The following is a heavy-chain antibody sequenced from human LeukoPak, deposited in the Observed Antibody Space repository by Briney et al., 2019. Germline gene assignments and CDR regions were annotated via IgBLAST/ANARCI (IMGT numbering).Heavy chain of an antibody. CDR2: INPNSGGT. V-gene: IGHV1-2*02. CDR1: GYTFTGYY. D-gene: IGHD5-18*01. CDR3: ARDGGYSYPRGFDY. J-gene: IGHJ4*02. Sequence: ASVKVSCKASGYTFTGYYMHWVRQAPGQGLEWMGWINPNSGGTNYAQMFQGRVTMTRDTSISTAYMELSRLRSDDTAVYYCARDGGYSYPRGFDYWGQGTLVTVSS.